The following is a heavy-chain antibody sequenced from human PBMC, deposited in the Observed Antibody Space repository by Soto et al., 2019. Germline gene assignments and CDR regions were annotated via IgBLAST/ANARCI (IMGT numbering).Heavy chain of an antibody. V-gene: IGHV3-33*01. Sequence: QVQLVESGGGVVQPGRSLRLSCAASGFTFSSYGMHWVRQAPGKGLEWVAVIWYDGSNKYYADSVKGRFTISRDNSKNTLYLQMNSLRAEDTAVYYCAREAGTIRYYGMDVWGHGTTVTVSS. CDR1: GFTFSSYG. D-gene: IGHD1-7*01. CDR2: IWYDGSNK. J-gene: IGHJ6*02. CDR3: AREAGTIRYYGMDV.